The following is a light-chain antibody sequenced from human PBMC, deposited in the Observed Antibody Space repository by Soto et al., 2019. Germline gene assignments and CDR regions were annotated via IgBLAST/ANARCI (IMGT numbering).Light chain of an antibody. CDR1: QSVSSY. J-gene: IGKJ1*01. Sequence: EIVLTQSPATLSLSPGERASLSCRASQSVSSYLAWHQQKPGQAPRLLIYDASNRATGIPARFSGSGSGTDFTLTINSLPPEDFAIYYCHQRQSWPRTFGQGTKVDIK. CDR3: HQRQSWPRT. CDR2: DAS. V-gene: IGKV3-11*01.